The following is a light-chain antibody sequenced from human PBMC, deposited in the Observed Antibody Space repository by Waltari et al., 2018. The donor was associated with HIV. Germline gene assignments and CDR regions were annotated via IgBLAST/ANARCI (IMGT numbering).Light chain of an antibody. J-gene: IGLJ2*01. CDR2: EVD. CDR1: TADVGGYYY. Sequence: QSALIQPASVSGSPGQSITMSCTGTTADVGGYYYVSWYQHHPGTAPKVLSYEVDNRPSGVYYRFAGSKSGNTASLTISGLQAEDEADYYCSSYRSYNTVVFGGGTKLTVL. CDR3: SSYRSYNTVV. V-gene: IGLV2-14*01.